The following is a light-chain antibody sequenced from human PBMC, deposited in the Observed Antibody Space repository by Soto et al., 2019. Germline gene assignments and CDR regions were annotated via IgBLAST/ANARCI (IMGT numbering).Light chain of an antibody. Sequence: EIVMTQSPGTLSVSPGERATLSCRASQTVSSNLAWYQQKPGQAPRLLIYATSTRATGIPPRFSGTGSGTEFTLTISSLQSEDFAVYYCQQYNNWPPWTFGQGTKVEIK. CDR2: ATS. J-gene: IGKJ1*01. CDR1: QTVSSN. CDR3: QQYNNWPPWT. V-gene: IGKV3-15*01.